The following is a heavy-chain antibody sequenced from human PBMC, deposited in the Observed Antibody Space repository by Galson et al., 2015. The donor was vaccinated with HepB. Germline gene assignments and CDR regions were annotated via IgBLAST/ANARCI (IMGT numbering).Heavy chain of an antibody. CDR2: ISGSGGST. J-gene: IGHJ4*02. CDR3: AKDWGPNVYYYDSSGFDY. D-gene: IGHD3-22*01. V-gene: IGHV3-23*01. Sequence: SLRLSCAASGFTFSSYAMSWVRQAPGKGLEWVPAISGSGGSTYYADSVKGRFTISRDNSKNTLYLQMNSLRAEDTAVYYCAKDWGPNVYYYDSSGFDYWGQGTLVTVSS. CDR1: GFTFSSYA.